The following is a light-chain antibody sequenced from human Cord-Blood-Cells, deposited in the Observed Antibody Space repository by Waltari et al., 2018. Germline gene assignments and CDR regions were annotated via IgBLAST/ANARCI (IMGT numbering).Light chain of an antibody. CDR3: QQRSNWPPWT. J-gene: IGKJ1*01. CDR1: QSVSIY. V-gene: IGKV3-11*01. Sequence: EIVLTQSPATLSLSPGERATLSCRASQSVSIYLAWYQQKPGQAPRILVYDSSNRATGIPARFSGSGSGTDFTLTISSLEPEDFAVYYCQQRSNWPPWTFGQGTKVEIK. CDR2: DSS.